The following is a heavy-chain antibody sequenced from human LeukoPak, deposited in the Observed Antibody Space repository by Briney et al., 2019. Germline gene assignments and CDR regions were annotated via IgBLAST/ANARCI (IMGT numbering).Heavy chain of an antibody. Sequence: ASVKVSCKASGGTFSSYAISWVRQAPGQGLEWMGGIIPIFGTANYAQKFQGRVTITADKSTSTAYMELSSLRSEDTAVYYCASEKYSSSWYPQCYYYMDVWGKGTTVTVSS. CDR2: IIPIFGTA. V-gene: IGHV1-69*06. CDR1: GGTFSSYA. D-gene: IGHD6-13*01. CDR3: ASEKYSSSWYPQCYYYMDV. J-gene: IGHJ6*03.